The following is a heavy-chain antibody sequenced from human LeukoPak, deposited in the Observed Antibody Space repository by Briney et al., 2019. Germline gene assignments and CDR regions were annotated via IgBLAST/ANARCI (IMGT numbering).Heavy chain of an antibody. Sequence: PGGSLRLSCAASGFTFSSYGMHWVRQAPGKGLEWVAFIRYDGSNKYYADSVKGRFTISRDNSKNTLYLQMNSLRAEDTAVYYCARGRLGDNGSFDYWGQGTLVTVSS. CDR1: GFTFSSYG. CDR2: IRYDGSNK. J-gene: IGHJ4*02. CDR3: ARGRLGDNGSFDY. D-gene: IGHD3-10*01. V-gene: IGHV3-30*02.